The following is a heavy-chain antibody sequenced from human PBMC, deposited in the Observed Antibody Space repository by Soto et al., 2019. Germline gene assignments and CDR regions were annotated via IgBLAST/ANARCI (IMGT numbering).Heavy chain of an antibody. J-gene: IGHJ4*02. V-gene: IGHV3-49*03. CDR2: IRSKAYGGTT. CDR3: TRGDRDWLLSKFDY. Sequence: EVQLVESGGGLVQPGRSLRLSCTASGFTFGDYAMSWFRQAPGKGLEWVGFIRSKAYGGTTEYAASVKGRFTISRDDSKSIAYLQMNSLKTEDTAVYYCTRGDRDWLLSKFDYWGQGTLVTVSS. D-gene: IGHD3-9*01. CDR1: GFTFGDYA.